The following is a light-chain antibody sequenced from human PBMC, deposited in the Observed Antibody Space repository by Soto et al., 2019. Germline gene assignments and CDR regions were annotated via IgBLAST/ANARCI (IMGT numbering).Light chain of an antibody. Sequence: QSVLTQPPSVSAAPGQKVTISCSGSSSNIGNNYVSWYQQFPGTAPRLLIYDNYKRPSGIPDRFSGSKSGTSATLGITGLQTGDEADYYCGTWDNSLDVMVFGGGTQLTVL. CDR1: SSNIGNNY. J-gene: IGLJ2*01. V-gene: IGLV1-51*01. CDR3: GTWDNSLDVMV. CDR2: DNY.